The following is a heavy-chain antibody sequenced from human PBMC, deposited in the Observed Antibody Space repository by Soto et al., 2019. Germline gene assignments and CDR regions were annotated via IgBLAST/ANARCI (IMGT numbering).Heavy chain of an antibody. CDR2: IDPNSGGT. D-gene: IGHD3-22*01. V-gene: IGHV1-2*02. CDR1: GYTFTGYY. CDR3: AREIAYYYDSSGYYETDY. J-gene: IGHJ4*02. Sequence: WASVKVSCKASGYTFTGYYMHWVRQAPGQGXEWMGWIDPNSGGTNYAQKFQGRVTMTRDTSISTAYMELSRLRSDDTAVYYCAREIAYYYDSSGYYETDYWGQGTLVTVSS.